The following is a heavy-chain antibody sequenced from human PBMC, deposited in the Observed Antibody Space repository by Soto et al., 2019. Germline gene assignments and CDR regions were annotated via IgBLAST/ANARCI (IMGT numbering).Heavy chain of an antibody. CDR2: IGTIHDT. D-gene: IGHD3-3*01. Sequence: EVQLVESGGGLVQPGGSLRLSCVASGFTFSDYDMHWVRQATGEGLEWVSAIGTIHDTYYPDSVKGRFTISRENARNSLYLQMNDLRAEDTAVYFCVRGSTATAIFPFHIWGQGTMVTVSS. V-gene: IGHV3-13*01. J-gene: IGHJ3*02. CDR3: VRGSTATAIFPFHI. CDR1: GFTFSDYD.